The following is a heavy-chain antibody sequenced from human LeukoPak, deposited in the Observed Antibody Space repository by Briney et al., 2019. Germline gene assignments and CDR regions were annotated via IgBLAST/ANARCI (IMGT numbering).Heavy chain of an antibody. V-gene: IGHV4-59*01. J-gene: IGHJ4*02. CDR3: ARSSRVLWFGELS. D-gene: IGHD3-10*01. CDR1: GGSISSYY. Sequence: SETLSLTCTVSGGSISSYYWSWIRQPPGKGLEWIGYIYYSGSTNYNPSLKSRVTISVDTSKNQFSLKLSSVTAADTAVYYCARSSRVLWFGELSWGQGTLVSVS. CDR2: IYYSGST.